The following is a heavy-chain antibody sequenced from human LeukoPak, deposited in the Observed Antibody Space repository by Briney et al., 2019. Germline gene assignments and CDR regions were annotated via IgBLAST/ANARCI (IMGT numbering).Heavy chain of an antibody. CDR3: ARDWVRGPVFDY. V-gene: IGHV3-48*03. J-gene: IGHJ4*02. Sequence: SLRLSCAASVFPFSTYEMNWVRQAPGKGLEWVSYISSSGRIIYYADSVEGRFHLPREKAKKSLSLKMNRLKAEDTAFYYCARDWVRGPVFDYWGEGTLVTVSS. CDR1: VFPFSTYE. CDR2: ISSSGRII. D-gene: IGHD3-10*01.